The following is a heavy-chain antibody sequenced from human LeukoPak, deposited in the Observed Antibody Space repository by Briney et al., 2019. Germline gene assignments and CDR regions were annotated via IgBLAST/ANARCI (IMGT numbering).Heavy chain of an antibody. Sequence: PGESLKISCMGSGYSFSNYWIGWVRQMPGKGLEWMGYIHQSGDTYSNPSLRSRVTVSADRSNNQFSLRVSSVTAADTAIYYCARDSSAPRSYFTLDVWGQGTTVTVSS. CDR3: ARDSSAPRSYFTLDV. J-gene: IGHJ6*01. V-gene: IGHV5-51*01. CDR2: IHQSGDT. D-gene: IGHD2/OR15-2a*01. CDR1: GYSFSNYW.